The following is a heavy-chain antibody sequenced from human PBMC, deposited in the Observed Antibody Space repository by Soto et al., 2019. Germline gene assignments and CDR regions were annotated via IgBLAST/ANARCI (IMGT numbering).Heavy chain of an antibody. CDR3: AKDLISSWLPQGWFDP. D-gene: IGHD6-19*01. Sequence: VGSLRLSCAASGFTFSSYAMSRVRQAPGKGLEWVSAISGSGGSTYYADSVKGRFTISRDNSKNTLYLQMNSLRAEDTAVYYCAKDLISSWLPQGWFDPWGQGTLVTVSS. CDR2: ISGSGGST. J-gene: IGHJ5*02. CDR1: GFTFSSYA. V-gene: IGHV3-23*01.